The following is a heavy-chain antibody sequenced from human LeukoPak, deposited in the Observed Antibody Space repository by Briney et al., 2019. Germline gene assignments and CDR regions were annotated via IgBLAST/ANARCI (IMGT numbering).Heavy chain of an antibody. V-gene: IGHV1-69*13. CDR2: IIPIFGTA. CDR3: ARGRYSSSINSMDV. CDR1: GGTFSSYT. J-gene: IGHJ6*02. Sequence: SVKVSCKASGGTFSSYTISWVRQAPGQGLEWMGGIIPIFGTANYAQKFQGRATITADESTSTAYMELSSLRSEDTAVYYCARGRYSSSINSMDVWGQGTTVTVSS. D-gene: IGHD6-6*01.